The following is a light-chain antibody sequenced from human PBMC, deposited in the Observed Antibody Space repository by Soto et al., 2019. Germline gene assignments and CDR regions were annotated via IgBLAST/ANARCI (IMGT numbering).Light chain of an antibody. V-gene: IGKV3-15*01. J-gene: IGKJ1*01. Sequence: EIVMPQSPATLSVSPGERATLSCRASQSVSSNLAWYQQKPGQAPRLLIYGASTRATGNPARFSGSGSGTEFTLTISSLQSEDFAVYYCQQYNNWPRTLGQGTKVEIK. CDR1: QSVSSN. CDR2: GAS. CDR3: QQYNNWPRT.